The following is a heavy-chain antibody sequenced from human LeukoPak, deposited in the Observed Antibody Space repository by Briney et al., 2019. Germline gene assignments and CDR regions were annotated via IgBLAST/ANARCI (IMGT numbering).Heavy chain of an antibody. J-gene: IGHJ2*01. D-gene: IGHD7-27*01. CDR3: AREAGTGERWYFDL. V-gene: IGHV3-33*01. CDR2: IWDDGNNK. CDR1: GFSFSNHG. Sequence: GGSLRLSCAASGFSFSNHGMHWVRQAPGKRLEWVAVIWDDGNNKRYANSVNGRFTISRDNSENTLYLQMNGLTAEDTAMYYCAREAGTGERWYFDLWGRGTLVTVSS.